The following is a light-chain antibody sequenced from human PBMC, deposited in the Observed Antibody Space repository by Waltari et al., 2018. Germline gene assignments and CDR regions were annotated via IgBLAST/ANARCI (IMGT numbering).Light chain of an antibody. V-gene: IGLV1-47*01. CDR3: ATWDDSLSGRV. CDR1: TSNIGQNY. CDR2: RND. J-gene: IGLJ3*02. Sequence: QSVLTQPPSASGTPGQTVSISCSGSTSNIGQNYVYWYQQFPGTAPRLLIYRNDRRPSGVPDRFSGSKSGTSASLAISGLRSEDEADDYCATWDDSLSGRVFGGGTELTVL.